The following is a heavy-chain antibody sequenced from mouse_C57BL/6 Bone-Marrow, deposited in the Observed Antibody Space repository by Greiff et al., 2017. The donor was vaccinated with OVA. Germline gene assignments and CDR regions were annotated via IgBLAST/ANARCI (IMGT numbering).Heavy chain of an antibody. CDR3: ARRYGSSYHSAY. CDR1: GYTFTSYG. D-gene: IGHD1-1*01. Sequence: VQLQQSGAELARPGASVKLSCKASGYTFTSYGISWVKQRTGQGLEWIGEIYPRSGNTYYNEKFKGKATLTADKSSSTAYMELRSLTSEDSAVYFCARRYGSSYHSAYWGQGTLVTVSA. J-gene: IGHJ3*01. V-gene: IGHV1-81*01. CDR2: IYPRSGNT.